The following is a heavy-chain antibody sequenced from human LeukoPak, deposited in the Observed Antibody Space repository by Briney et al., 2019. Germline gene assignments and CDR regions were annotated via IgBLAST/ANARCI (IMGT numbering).Heavy chain of an antibody. CDR2: ISYDGSDK. CDR1: GFTFSSYA. D-gene: IGHD2-15*01. CDR3: AREYCSGGSCYSAD. J-gene: IGHJ4*02. V-gene: IGHV3-30-3*01. Sequence: GGSLRLSCAASGFTFSSYAMHWVRQAPGKGLEWVAVISYDGSDKYYADSVKGRFTISRDNSRNTLYLQMNSLRAEDTAVYYCAREYCSGGSCYSADWGQGTLVTVSS.